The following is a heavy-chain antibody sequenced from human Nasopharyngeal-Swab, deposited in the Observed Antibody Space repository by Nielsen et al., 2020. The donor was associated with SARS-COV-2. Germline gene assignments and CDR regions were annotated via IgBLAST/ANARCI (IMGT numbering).Heavy chain of an antibody. V-gene: IGHV3-48*03. J-gene: IGHJ4*02. CDR3: ASLSRDGYNS. Sequence: GGSLRLSCAASGFTFSSYAMHWVRQAPGKGLEWVSYISSSGSTIYYADSVKGRFTISRDNAKNSLYLQMNSLRAEDTAVYYCASLSRDGYNSWGQGTLVTVSS. D-gene: IGHD5-24*01. CDR2: ISSSGSTI. CDR1: GFTFSSYA.